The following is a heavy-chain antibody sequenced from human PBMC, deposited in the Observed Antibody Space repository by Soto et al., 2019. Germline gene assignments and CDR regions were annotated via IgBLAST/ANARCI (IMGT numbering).Heavy chain of an antibody. J-gene: IGHJ3*02. CDR3: ASDIVVVVAATQSSAFDI. D-gene: IGHD2-15*01. V-gene: IGHV3-7*01. Sequence: EVQLVESGGGLVQPGGSLRLSCAASGFTFSSYWMSWVRQAPGKGLELVANIKQDGSEKYYVDSVKGRFTISRDNAKNSLYLQMNSLRAEDTAVYYCASDIVVVVAATQSSAFDIWGQGTMVTVSS. CDR1: GFTFSSYW. CDR2: IKQDGSEK.